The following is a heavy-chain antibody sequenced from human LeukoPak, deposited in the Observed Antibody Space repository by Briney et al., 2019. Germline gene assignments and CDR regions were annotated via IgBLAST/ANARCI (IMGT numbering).Heavy chain of an antibody. CDR2: INPNSGGT. V-gene: IGHV1-2*06. CDR1: GYTFTGYY. CDR3: ASYGSGSAFYYYYYMDV. Sequence: ASVKVSCKASGYTFTGYYMHWVRQPPGQGLEWMGRINPNSGGTNYAQTFQGRVTMTRDTSISTAYMELSRLRSDDTAVYYCASYGSGSAFYYYYYMDVWGKGTTVTVSS. J-gene: IGHJ6*03. D-gene: IGHD3-10*01.